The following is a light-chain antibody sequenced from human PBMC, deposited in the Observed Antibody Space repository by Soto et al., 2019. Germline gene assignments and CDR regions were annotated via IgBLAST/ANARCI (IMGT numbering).Light chain of an antibody. CDR2: EVT. CDR1: SGDIGSYNR. CDR3: SSYMTTTTVV. J-gene: IGLJ2*01. Sequence: QSVLTQPASVSGSPGQSITISCTGTSGDIGSYNRVSWYQQHPGKAPKLIIYEVTDRPSGVSNRFSGSKSGNTASLTISGLQAEDEADYYCSSYMTTTTVVFGGGTKVTVL. V-gene: IGLV2-14*01.